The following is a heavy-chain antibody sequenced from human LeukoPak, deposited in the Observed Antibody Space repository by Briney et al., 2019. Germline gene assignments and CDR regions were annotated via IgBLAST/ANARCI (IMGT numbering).Heavy chain of an antibody. CDR2: ISGSGGTT. V-gene: IGHV3-23*01. Sequence: GGSLRLSCAASGFTFSSYAMSWVRQAPGKGLEWVSVISGSGGTTYYADSVKGRFTISRDNSKNTLYLQMNSLRAEDTAVHYCAKVRNYYDTGGRYFDYWGQGTLVTVSS. D-gene: IGHD3-22*01. J-gene: IGHJ4*02. CDR3: AKVRNYYDTGGRYFDY. CDR1: GFTFSSYA.